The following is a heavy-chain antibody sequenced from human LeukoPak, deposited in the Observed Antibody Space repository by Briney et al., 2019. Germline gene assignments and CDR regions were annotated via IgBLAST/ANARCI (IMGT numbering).Heavy chain of an antibody. V-gene: IGHV3-7*01. J-gene: IGHJ4*02. Sequence: GGSLRLSCVDSGLSFATYWMSWVRQAPGKGLEWAANINRDGSEKYYVDSVKGRFTISRDNAKNSLYLQMNSLRAEDTAVYYCASEIRYCSGGTCYSDYFDNWGQGTLVTVSS. D-gene: IGHD2-15*01. CDR1: GLSFATYW. CDR2: INRDGSEK. CDR3: ASEIRYCSGGTCYSDYFDN.